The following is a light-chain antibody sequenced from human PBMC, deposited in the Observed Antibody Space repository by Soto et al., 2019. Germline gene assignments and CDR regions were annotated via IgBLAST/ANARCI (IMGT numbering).Light chain of an antibody. CDR3: QQSYDTLSLT. J-gene: IGKJ5*01. Sequence: DIVMTQAPDSMAVSLGDRVTINVKSSGRXXXSANNKSCLACYQQKPGQPPKLLIYWASTRESGVPDRFSGSGSGTDFTLTISSLQPEDFATYYCQQSYDTLSLTFGQGTRLEIK. CDR2: WAS. V-gene: IGKV4-1*01. CDR1: GRXXXSANNKSC.